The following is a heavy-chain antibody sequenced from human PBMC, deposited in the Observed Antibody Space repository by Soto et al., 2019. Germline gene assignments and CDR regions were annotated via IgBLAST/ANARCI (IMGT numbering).Heavy chain of an antibody. J-gene: IGHJ5*02. CDR2: IYYSGST. CDR3: ARNPSVATGRFDP. Sequence: SETLSLTCTVSGGSISSGGYYWSWIRQHPGKGLEWIGYIYYSGSTYYNPSLKSRVTISVDTSKNQFSLKLSPVTAADTAVYYCARNPSVATGRFDPWGQGTLVTVSS. CDR1: GGSISSGGYY. V-gene: IGHV4-31*03. D-gene: IGHD1-26*01.